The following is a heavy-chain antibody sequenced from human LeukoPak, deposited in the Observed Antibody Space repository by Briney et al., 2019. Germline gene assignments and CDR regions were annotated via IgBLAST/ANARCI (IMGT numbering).Heavy chain of an antibody. CDR2: ISSSSSYI. V-gene: IGHV3-21*01. D-gene: IGHD3-10*01. J-gene: IGHJ4*02. CDR3: ARVSYGSGPFFDY. CDR1: GFTFSSYS. Sequence: GGSLRLSCAASGFTFSSYSMNWVRQAPGKGLEWVSSISSSSSYIYYADSVKGRFTISRDNAKNSLYLQMNSLRAEDTAVYYCARVSYGSGPFFDYWGQGTLVTVSS.